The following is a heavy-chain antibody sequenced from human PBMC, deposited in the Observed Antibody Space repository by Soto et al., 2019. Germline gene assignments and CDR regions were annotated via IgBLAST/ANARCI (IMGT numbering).Heavy chain of an antibody. CDR2: ISAYNNNT. D-gene: IGHD1-7*01. J-gene: IGHJ5*02. V-gene: IGHV1-18*01. CDR3: VRITDNWNSENYFDP. Sequence: ASVKVSCKASGYTFSTYGINWVRQAPGQGLEWMGWISAYNNNTHYAQKVQGRVTMTTDTSTNTAYMELRSLRSDDTAVYYCVRITDNWNSENYFDPWGQGTLVTVSS. CDR1: GYTFSTYG.